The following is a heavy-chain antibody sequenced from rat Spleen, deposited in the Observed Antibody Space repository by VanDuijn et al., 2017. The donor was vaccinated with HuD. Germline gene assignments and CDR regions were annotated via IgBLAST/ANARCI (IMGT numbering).Heavy chain of an antibody. J-gene: IGHJ2*01. CDR3: ARRTLYYYSGDVYFDY. V-gene: IGHV5-17*01. CDR1: GFTFSDYA. Sequence: EVQLVESGGGLVQPGNSLKLSCAASGFTFSDYAMAWVRQSPKKGLEWVATIIYDGSSTYYRDSVKGRFTISRDNAKSTLYLQMDSLRSEDTATYYCARRTLYYYSGDVYFDYWGQGVMVTVSS. D-gene: IGHD1-1*01. CDR2: IIYDGSST.